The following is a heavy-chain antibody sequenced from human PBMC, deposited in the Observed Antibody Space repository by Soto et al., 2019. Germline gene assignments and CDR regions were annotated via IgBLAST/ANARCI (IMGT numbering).Heavy chain of an antibody. Sequence: EVQLVESGGGLVQPGGSLRLSCAASGFTFSSYWMHWVRQAPGKGLVWVSRSNSDGSSTSYAGSVKGRFTISRDNAKNTLYLQMNSLRAEDTAVYYCARVGGYCSGGSCYPNWYFDLWGRGTLVTVSS. D-gene: IGHD2-15*01. CDR2: SNSDGSST. CDR3: ARVGGYCSGGSCYPNWYFDL. J-gene: IGHJ2*01. CDR1: GFTFSSYW. V-gene: IGHV3-74*01.